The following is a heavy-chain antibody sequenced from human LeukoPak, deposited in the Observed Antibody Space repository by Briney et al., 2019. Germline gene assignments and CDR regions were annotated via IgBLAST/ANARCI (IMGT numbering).Heavy chain of an antibody. CDR3: ARDRENIVVVPAAIHY. V-gene: IGHV1-2*02. D-gene: IGHD2-2*01. Sequence: ASVKVSCKASGYTFTGYYMHGVRQAPGQGLEWMGWINPNSGGTNYAQKFQGRVTMTRDTSISTAYMELSRLRSDDTAVYYCARDRENIVVVPAAIHYWGQGTLVTVSS. J-gene: IGHJ4*02. CDR1: GYTFTGYY. CDR2: INPNSGGT.